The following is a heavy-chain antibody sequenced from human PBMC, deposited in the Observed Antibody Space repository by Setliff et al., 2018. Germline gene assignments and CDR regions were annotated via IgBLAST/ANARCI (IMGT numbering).Heavy chain of an antibody. CDR3: ARDVFPYHYEGAFDI. V-gene: IGHV1-46*01. D-gene: IGHD3-22*01. Sequence: ASVKVSCKASGYTFTSHYMHWVRQAPGLGLEWMGTINPSSSRTSYAQKFQGRVTMTRDTSTSTVYRDMSSLRSEGTAVYYCARDVFPYHYEGAFDIWGQGTMVTVSS. CDR1: GYTFTSHY. CDR2: INPSSSRT. J-gene: IGHJ3*02.